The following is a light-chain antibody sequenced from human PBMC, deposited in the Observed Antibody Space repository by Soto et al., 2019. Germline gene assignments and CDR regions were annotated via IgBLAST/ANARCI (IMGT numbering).Light chain of an antibody. Sequence: QSARNQPPSASGSPGQSVTISCTGTSSDVGAYNYVSWYQQHPGKVTKLIIYEVSNRPSGVPDRFSASKSGNTASLTASGLQAEDEADYYCSAPGGAKKFLVFGTGTKVTVL. CDR1: SSDVGAYNY. V-gene: IGLV2-8*01. CDR2: EVS. J-gene: IGLJ1*01. CDR3: SAPGGAKKFLV.